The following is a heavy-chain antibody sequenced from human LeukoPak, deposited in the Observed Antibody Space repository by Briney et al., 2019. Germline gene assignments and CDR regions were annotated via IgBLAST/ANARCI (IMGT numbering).Heavy chain of an antibody. J-gene: IGHJ4*02. V-gene: IGHV1-18*01. CDR2: ISAYNGNT. CDR3: ARDVEMATIDY. CDR1: GYTFTSYG. Sequence: RASVKVSCKASGYTFTSYGISWVRQAPGQGLEWMGWISAYNGNTNYAQKLQGSVTMTTDTSTSTAYMELRSLRSDDTAVYYCARDVEMATIDYWGQGTLVTVSS. D-gene: IGHD5-24*01.